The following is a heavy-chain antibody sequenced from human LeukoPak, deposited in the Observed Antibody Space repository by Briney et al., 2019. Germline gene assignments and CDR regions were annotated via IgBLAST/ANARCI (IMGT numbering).Heavy chain of an antibody. CDR2: ISYDGSNK. CDR1: GFTFSSYG. CDR3: ARVVDYYGSGSLQDAFDI. D-gene: IGHD3-10*01. Sequence: GGSLRLSCAASGFTFSSYGMHWVRQAPGKGLEWVAVISYDGSNKYYADSVKGRFTISRDNSKNTLYLQMNSLRTEDTAVYSCARVVDYYGSGSLQDAFDIWGQGTMVTVSS. J-gene: IGHJ3*02. V-gene: IGHV3-30*03.